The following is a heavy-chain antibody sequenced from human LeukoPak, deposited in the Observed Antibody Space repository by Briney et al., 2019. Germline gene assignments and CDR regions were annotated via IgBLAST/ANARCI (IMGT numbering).Heavy chain of an antibody. CDR1: GGSISNYH. J-gene: IGHJ3*02. D-gene: IGHD1-26*01. Sequence: SETLSLTCTVSGGSISNYHWNWIRQPAGKGLQWIGHISTSGSTNYSPSLKSRVTMSIDTSKNQFSLNLSSVTAADTAVYYCARGASGSSLSGFDIWGQGTMVTVSS. CDR2: ISTSGST. V-gene: IGHV4-4*07. CDR3: ARGASGSSLSGFDI.